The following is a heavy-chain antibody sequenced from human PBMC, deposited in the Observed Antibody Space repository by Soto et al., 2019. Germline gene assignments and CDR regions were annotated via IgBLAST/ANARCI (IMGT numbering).Heavy chain of an antibody. D-gene: IGHD2-15*01. J-gene: IGHJ5*02. CDR2: ITPIFGTA. Sequence: QVQLVQSGAEVKKPGSSVKVSCKASGGTFSNYAITWVRQAPGQGLEWLGRITPIFGTANYAKKFQGRGTITADESTTTAYMELSSLRSDDTAVYYCAKDGGREGYFGNWFDPWGQGTLVTVSS. CDR3: AKDGGREGYFGNWFDP. CDR1: GGTFSNYA. V-gene: IGHV1-69*15.